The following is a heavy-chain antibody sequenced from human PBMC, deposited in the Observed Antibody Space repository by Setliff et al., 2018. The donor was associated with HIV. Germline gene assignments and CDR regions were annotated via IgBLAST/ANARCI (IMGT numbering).Heavy chain of an antibody. D-gene: IGHD5-18*01. V-gene: IGHV4-34*01. CDR2: INHSGST. J-gene: IGHJ6*03. CDR1: GGSFSGYY. CDR3: ARRGGYSYGYMDV. Sequence: SETLSLTCAVYGGSFSGYYWSWIRQPPGKGLEWIGEINHSGSTNYNPSLKSRVTISVDTSKNQFSLKLSSVTAADTAVYYCARRGGYSYGYMDVWGKGTTVTVSS.